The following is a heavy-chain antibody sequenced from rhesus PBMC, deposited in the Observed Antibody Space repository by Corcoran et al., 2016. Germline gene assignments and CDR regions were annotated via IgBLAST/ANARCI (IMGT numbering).Heavy chain of an antibody. D-gene: IGHD5-30*01. Sequence: EVQLVESGAGLVQPGGSLRLSCAASGFTFSNSWMSWVRQAPGKGLEWVDRIKRKADGETADNAASEKGRFTISRDDSKNTLYLQMNSLKTEDTAVYYCTTARWIQWVQSSYWGDYYFDYWGQGVLVTVSS. J-gene: IGHJ4*01. CDR2: IKRKADGETA. CDR1: GFTFSNSW. V-gene: IGHV3-30*02. CDR3: TTARWIQWVQSSYWGDYYFDY.